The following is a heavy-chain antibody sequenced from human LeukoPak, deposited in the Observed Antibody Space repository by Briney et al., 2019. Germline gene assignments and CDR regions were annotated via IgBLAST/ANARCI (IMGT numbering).Heavy chain of an antibody. CDR3: AKAHSTSWPYAFDS. V-gene: IGHV3-23*01. J-gene: IGHJ4*02. CDR2: ISGNGGRT. CDR1: GFTFSNYA. D-gene: IGHD6-13*01. Sequence: PGGSLRLSCAASGFTFSNYAMAWVRRAPGKGLEWVSAISGNGGRTYSADSVQGRFTISRDNSKNMVYLQMDNLRAEVSAMYYCAKAHSTSWPYAFDSWGQGTLVTVSS.